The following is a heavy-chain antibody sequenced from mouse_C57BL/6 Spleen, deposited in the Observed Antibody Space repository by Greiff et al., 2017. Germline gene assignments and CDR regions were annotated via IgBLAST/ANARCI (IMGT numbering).Heavy chain of an antibody. CDR1: GYTFTSYT. D-gene: IGHD1-1*01. CDR3: ARYYYGSSYMYFGG. Sequence: VQLQESGAELARPGASVKMSCKASGYTFTSYTMHWVKQRPGQGLEWIGYINPSSGYTKYNQKFKDKATLTADKSSSTAYMQLSSLTSEDSAVYYCARYYYGSSYMYFGGWGTVTTVTVSS. J-gene: IGHJ1*03. CDR2: INPSSGYT. V-gene: IGHV1-4*01.